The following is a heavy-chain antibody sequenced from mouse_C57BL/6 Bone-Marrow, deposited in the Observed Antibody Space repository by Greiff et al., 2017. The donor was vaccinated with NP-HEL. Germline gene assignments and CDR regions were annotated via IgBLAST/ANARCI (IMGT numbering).Heavy chain of an antibody. CDR1: GYTFTSYW. D-gene: IGHD2-3*01. Sequence: VHVKQSGTVLARPGASVKMSCKTSGYTFTSYWMHWVKQRPGQGLEWIGAIYPGNSDTSYNQKFKGKAKLTAVTSASTAYMELSSLTNEDSAVYYCTRDDSYYAAWFAYWGQGTLVTVSA. CDR2: IYPGNSDT. V-gene: IGHV1-5*01. J-gene: IGHJ3*01. CDR3: TRDDSYYAAWFAY.